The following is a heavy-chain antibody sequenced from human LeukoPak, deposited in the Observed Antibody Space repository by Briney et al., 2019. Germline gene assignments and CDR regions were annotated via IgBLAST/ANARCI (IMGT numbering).Heavy chain of an antibody. V-gene: IGHV3-21*01. CDR2: ISSSSSYI. CDR3: ARDPRGRYYDSSGYAGYFDY. J-gene: IGHJ4*02. D-gene: IGHD3-22*01. CDR1: GFTFSSYS. Sequence: GGSLRLSCAASGFTFSSYSMNWVRQAPGKGLEWVSFISSSSSYIYYADSVKGRFTISRDNAKNSLYLQMNSLRAEDTAVYYCARDPRGRYYDSSGYAGYFDYWGQGTLVTVSS.